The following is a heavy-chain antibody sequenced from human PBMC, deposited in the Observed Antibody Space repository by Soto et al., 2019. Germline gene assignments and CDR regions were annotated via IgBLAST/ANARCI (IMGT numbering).Heavy chain of an antibody. D-gene: IGHD3-22*01. CDR3: ARAFGEPSGSFDY. CDR1: GGSISSGGYY. Sequence: LCGGSISSGGYYWSWIRQHPGKGLEWFGYIYYSGSTYYNPSLKSRVTISVDTSKNQFSLKLSSVTAADTAVYYCARAFGEPSGSFDYWGQGTLVTVSS. V-gene: IGHV4-31*02. J-gene: IGHJ4*02. CDR2: IYYSGST.